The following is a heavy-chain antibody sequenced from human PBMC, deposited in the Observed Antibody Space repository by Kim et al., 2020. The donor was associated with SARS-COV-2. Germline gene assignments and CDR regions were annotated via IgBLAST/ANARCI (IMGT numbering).Heavy chain of an antibody. Sequence: KYSKKCKGRVTITRDTSASTAYMELSSLGSEDTAVYYCARGKQLVRAFDIWGQGTMVTVSS. J-gene: IGHJ3*02. D-gene: IGHD6-13*01. V-gene: IGHV1-3*01. CDR3: ARGKQLVRAFDI.